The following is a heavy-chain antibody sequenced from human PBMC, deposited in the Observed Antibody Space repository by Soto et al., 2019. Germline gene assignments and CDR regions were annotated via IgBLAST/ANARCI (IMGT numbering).Heavy chain of an antibody. CDR2: IYHSGST. Sequence: SETLSLTCSVSSGSISSSNWWSWVRQPPGKGLEWIGEIYHSGSTNYNPSLKSRVTISVDKSKNQFSLKLSSVTAADTAVYYCAGGRSSWFLLFDYWGQGTLVTVSS. CDR1: SGSISSSNW. V-gene: IGHV4-4*02. CDR3: AGGRSSWFLLFDY. J-gene: IGHJ4*02. D-gene: IGHD6-13*01.